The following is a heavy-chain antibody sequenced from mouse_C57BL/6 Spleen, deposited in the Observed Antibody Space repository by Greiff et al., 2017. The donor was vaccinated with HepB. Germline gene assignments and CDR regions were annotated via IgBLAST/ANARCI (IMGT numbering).Heavy chain of an antibody. V-gene: IGHV1-5*01. CDR3: TRRGNWDVEGYFDY. J-gene: IGHJ2*01. CDR2: IYPGNSDT. D-gene: IGHD4-1*01. Sequence: VHVKQSGTVLARPGASVKMSCKTSGYTFTSYWMHWVKQRPGQGLEWIGAIYPGNSDTSYNQKFKGKAKLTAVTSASTAYMELSSLTNEDSAVYYCTRRGNWDVEGYFDYWGQGTTLTVSS. CDR1: GYTFTSYW.